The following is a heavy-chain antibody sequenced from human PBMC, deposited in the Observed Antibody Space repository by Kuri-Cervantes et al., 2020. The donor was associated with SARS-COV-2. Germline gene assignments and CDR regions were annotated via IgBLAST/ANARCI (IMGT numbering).Heavy chain of an antibody. CDR1: GYTFTGYY. Sequence: ASVKVSCKASGYTFTGYYMHWVRQAPGQGLGWMGWINPNSGGTNYAQKFQGRVTMTRDTSISTAYMELSRLRSDDTAVYYCARDSRYNWNESKFDYWGQGTLVTVSS. J-gene: IGHJ4*02. CDR3: ARDSRYNWNESKFDY. D-gene: IGHD1-20*01. V-gene: IGHV1-2*02. CDR2: INPNSGGT.